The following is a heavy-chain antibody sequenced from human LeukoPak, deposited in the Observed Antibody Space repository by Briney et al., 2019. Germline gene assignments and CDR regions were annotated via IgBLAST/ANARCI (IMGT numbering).Heavy chain of an antibody. CDR2: INPNSGGT. V-gene: IGHV1-2*02. Sequence: ASVKVSCKASGYTFTSYYMHWVRQAPGQGLEWMGWINPNSGGTNYAQKFQGRVTMTRDTSISTAYMELSRLRSDDTAVYYCARVRGRIAAAGTAPFDYWGQGTLVTVSS. CDR1: GYTFTSYY. D-gene: IGHD6-13*01. CDR3: ARVRGRIAAAGTAPFDY. J-gene: IGHJ4*02.